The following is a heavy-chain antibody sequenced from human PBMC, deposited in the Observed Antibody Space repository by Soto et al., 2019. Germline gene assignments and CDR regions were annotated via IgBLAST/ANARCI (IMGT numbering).Heavy chain of an antibody. CDR3: AGRYCPNGVCYTNYYYYIDV. D-gene: IGHD2-8*01. V-gene: IGHV3-23*01. Sequence: EVQLLDSGGGLVQPGGSLRLSCAASGFTFSTYAMTWVRQAPGKGLEWVSTLTPSGGNTYYADSVQGRFTISRDNSMNTLYLQMNGLRAEDTAVYYCAGRYCPNGVCYTNYYYYIDVWGEGTTVTVSS. CDR2: LTPSGGNT. J-gene: IGHJ6*03. CDR1: GFTFSTYA.